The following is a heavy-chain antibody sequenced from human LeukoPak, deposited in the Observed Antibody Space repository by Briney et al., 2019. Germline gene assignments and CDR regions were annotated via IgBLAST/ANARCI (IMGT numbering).Heavy chain of an antibody. CDR2: IFPADSDT. CDR1: GYSFTTYW. Sequence: GESLQISCRASGYSFTTYWIDWVRQMPGKGLEWMGVIFPADSDTRYSPSFQGQVTISADKSISTAYLQWSSLKASDTAMYYCASVYSSTSWDYWGQGTLVTVSS. J-gene: IGHJ4*02. V-gene: IGHV5-51*01. CDR3: ASVYSSTSWDY. D-gene: IGHD6-13*01.